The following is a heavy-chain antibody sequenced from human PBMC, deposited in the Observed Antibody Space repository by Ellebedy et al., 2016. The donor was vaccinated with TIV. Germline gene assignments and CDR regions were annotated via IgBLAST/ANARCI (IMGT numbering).Heavy chain of an antibody. CDR3: AKAWGETGGYAPFDY. CDR1: GFTFSSYG. Sequence: GESLKISXAASGFTFSSYGMHWVRQAPGKGLEWVAVISYDGSDKYYADSVKGRFTISKDNSRNTLYLQMNDLRAEDTGVYFCAKAWGETGGYAPFDYWGQGTLVTVSS. D-gene: IGHD2-8*02. CDR2: ISYDGSDK. J-gene: IGHJ4*02. V-gene: IGHV3-30*18.